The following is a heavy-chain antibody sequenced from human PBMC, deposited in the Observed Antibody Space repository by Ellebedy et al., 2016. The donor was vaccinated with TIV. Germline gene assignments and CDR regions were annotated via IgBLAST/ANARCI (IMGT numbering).Heavy chain of an antibody. D-gene: IGHD3-22*01. CDR3: AGDTYYYDSSGYYLGWYFDL. CDR2: ISSSSSYI. Sequence: GGSLRLSXAASGFTFSSYSMNWVRQAPGKGLEWVSSISSSSSYIYYADSVKGRFTISRDNAKNSLYLQMNSLRAEDTAVYYCAGDTYYYDSSGYYLGWYFDLWGRGTLVTVSS. V-gene: IGHV3-21*01. CDR1: GFTFSSYS. J-gene: IGHJ2*01.